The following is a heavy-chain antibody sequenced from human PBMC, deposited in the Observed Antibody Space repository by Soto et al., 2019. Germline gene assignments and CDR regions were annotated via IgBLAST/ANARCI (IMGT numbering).Heavy chain of an antibody. V-gene: IGHV4-31*03. D-gene: IGHD6-13*01. Sequence: SETLSLTCTVSGGSISSGGYYWSWIRQHPGKGLEWIGYIYYSGNTYYKPSLKSRVTISVDTSKKQFSLKLSSVTAADTAVYYCAREAAAGYYYYYGMDVWGQGTTVTVSS. CDR1: GGSISSGGYY. CDR2: IYYSGNT. J-gene: IGHJ6*02. CDR3: AREAAAGYYYYYGMDV.